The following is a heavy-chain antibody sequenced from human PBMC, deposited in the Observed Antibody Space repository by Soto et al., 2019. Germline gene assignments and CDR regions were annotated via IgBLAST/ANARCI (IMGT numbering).Heavy chain of an antibody. D-gene: IGHD5-12*01. Sequence: GGSLRLSCAASGFTFSSYSMNWVRQAPGKGLEWASSISSSSSYIYYADSVKGRFTISRDNAKNSLYLQMNSLRAEDTAVYYCARAVVRRAGYNHRVLYFDYWGQGTLVTVSS. CDR2: ISSSSSYI. CDR3: ARAVVRRAGYNHRVLYFDY. J-gene: IGHJ4*02. V-gene: IGHV3-21*01. CDR1: GFTFSSYS.